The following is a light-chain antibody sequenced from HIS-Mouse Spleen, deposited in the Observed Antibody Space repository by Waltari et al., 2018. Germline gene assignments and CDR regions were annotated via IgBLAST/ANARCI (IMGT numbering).Light chain of an antibody. V-gene: IGLV2-11*01. CDR1: SSDVGGYTS. CDR3: CSYAGSYTWV. J-gene: IGLJ3*02. Sequence: QSALTQPRSVSGSPGQSVTISCTGPSSDVGGYTSVSWYQQHPGKAPKLMIYDVSKRPSGVPDRFSGSKSGNTASMTISGLQAEDEADYYCCSYAGSYTWVFGGGTKLTVL. CDR2: DVS.